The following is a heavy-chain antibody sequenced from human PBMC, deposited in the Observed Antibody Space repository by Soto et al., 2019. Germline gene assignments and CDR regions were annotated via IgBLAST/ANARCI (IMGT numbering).Heavy chain of an antibody. CDR3: ARGRSGYGDYFSYFDY. J-gene: IGHJ4*02. D-gene: IGHD4-17*01. Sequence: ASVKVSCKASGYTFTSYGISWVRQAPGQGLEWMGWISAYNGNTNYAQKLQGRVTMTTDTSTSTAYMELRSLRSDDTAVYYCARGRSGYGDYFSYFDYWGQGTLVTVSS. V-gene: IGHV1-18*01. CDR2: ISAYNGNT. CDR1: GYTFTSYG.